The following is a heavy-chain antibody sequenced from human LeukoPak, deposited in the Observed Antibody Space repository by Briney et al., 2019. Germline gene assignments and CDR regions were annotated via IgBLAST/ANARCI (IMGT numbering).Heavy chain of an antibody. CDR2: VYYSGGT. J-gene: IGHJ5*02. D-gene: IGHD1-26*01. CDR3: ARDPSGSFFNWFDP. Sequence: SETLSLTCTVSGDSISSFYWSWIRQPPGKRLEWIGYVYYSGGTNYNPSLKSRVTMSVDTSKNQFSLKLRSVTAADTAVYYCARDPSGSFFNWFDPWGQGTLVTVSS. CDR1: GDSISSFY. V-gene: IGHV4-59*01.